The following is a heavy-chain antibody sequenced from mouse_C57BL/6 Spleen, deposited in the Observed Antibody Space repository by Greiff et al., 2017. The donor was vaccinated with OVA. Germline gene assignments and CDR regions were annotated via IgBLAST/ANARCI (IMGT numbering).Heavy chain of an antibody. V-gene: IGHV1-26*01. CDR2: INPNNGGT. CDR3: ARSPQGGWDY. J-gene: IGHJ2*01. CDR1: GYTFTDYY. D-gene: IGHD1-1*02. Sequence: VQLQQSGPELVKPGASVKMSCKASGYTFTDYYMTWVKQSPGKSLEWIGDINPNNGGTSYNQKFKGKATLTVDRSSSTAYMQLRSLTSEDSAVDYWARSPQGGWDYWGQGTTLTVSS.